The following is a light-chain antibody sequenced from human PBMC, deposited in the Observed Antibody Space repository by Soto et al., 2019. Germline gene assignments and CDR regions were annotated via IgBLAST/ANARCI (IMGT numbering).Light chain of an antibody. Sequence: DIQMTQSPSTLSASVGDRVTITCRVSQRISSWLAWYQQKPGKAPKLLIYKASSLESGVPSRFSGSGSGTEFTLTISSLQPDDFATYYCQQYNGYLWTFGQGTKVEIK. J-gene: IGKJ1*01. V-gene: IGKV1-5*03. CDR2: KAS. CDR1: QRISSW. CDR3: QQYNGYLWT.